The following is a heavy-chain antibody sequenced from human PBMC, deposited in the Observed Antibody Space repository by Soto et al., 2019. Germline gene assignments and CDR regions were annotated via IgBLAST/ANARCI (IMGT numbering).Heavy chain of an antibody. CDR2: MNPNSGNT. CDR3: ARGVGSGSYYNQYNWFDP. V-gene: IGHV1-8*01. J-gene: IGHJ5*02. Sequence: ASVKVSCKASGYTFTSYDINWVRQATGQGLEWMGWMNPNSGNTGYAQKVQGRVTMTRNTSISTAYMELSSLRSDDTAVYYCARGVGSGSYYNQYNWFDPWGQGTLVTVSS. D-gene: IGHD3-10*01. CDR1: GYTFTSYD.